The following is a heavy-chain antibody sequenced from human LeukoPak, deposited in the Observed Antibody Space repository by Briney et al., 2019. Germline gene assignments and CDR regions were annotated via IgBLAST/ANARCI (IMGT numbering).Heavy chain of an antibody. Sequence: SEALSLTCTVSGGSISSSSYYWGWIRQPPGKGLEWIGSIYYSGSTYYNPSLKSRVTISVDTSKNQFSLKLSSVTAADTAVYYCARDFGGSYNNWFDPWGQGTLVTVFS. V-gene: IGHV4-39*07. CDR2: IYYSGST. CDR1: GGSISSSSYY. J-gene: IGHJ5*02. D-gene: IGHD1-26*01. CDR3: ARDFGGSYNNWFDP.